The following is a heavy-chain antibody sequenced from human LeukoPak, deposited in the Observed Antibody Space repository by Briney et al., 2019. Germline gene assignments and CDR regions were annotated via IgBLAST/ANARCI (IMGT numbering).Heavy chain of an antibody. CDR1: GFIFSNFG. CDR3: ARGRPWELLNGGLDAFDI. CDR2: ISYDGSYQ. D-gene: IGHD1-26*01. V-gene: IGHV3-30*03. J-gene: IGHJ3*02. Sequence: GGSLRLSCVASGFIFSNFGMYWVRQAPGRGLDWVAAISYDGSYQSYVDSVKGRFTISRDTSKNTLYVQMDSLRAEDTAVYYCARGRPWELLNGGLDAFDIWGQGTMVIVSS.